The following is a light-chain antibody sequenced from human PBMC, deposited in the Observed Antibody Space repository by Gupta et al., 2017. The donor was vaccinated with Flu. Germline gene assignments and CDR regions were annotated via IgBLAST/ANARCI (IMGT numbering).Light chain of an antibody. CDR3: MQALQTPRT. Sequence: DIVMTQSPLSLPVTPGEQASISCRSSQSLLHSNGYNYLDWYLQKPGQSPQLLIYLGSNRASGVPDRFSGSGSGTDFTLKISIVEAEDVGVYYFMQALQTPRTFGQWTKVEIK. CDR2: LGS. J-gene: IGKJ1*01. V-gene: IGKV2-28*01. CDR1: QSLLHSNGYNY.